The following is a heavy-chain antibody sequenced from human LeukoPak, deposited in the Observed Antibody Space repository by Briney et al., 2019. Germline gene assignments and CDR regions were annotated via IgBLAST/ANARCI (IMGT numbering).Heavy chain of an antibody. CDR3: ARDREVFGDGYNLYFDY. V-gene: IGHV4-31*03. CDR1: GGSISSGGYY. J-gene: IGHJ4*02. CDR2: IYYSGST. D-gene: IGHD5-24*01. Sequence: SETLSLTCTVSGGSISSGGYYWSWIRQHPGKGLEWIGYIYYSGSTYYNPSLKSRVTISVDTSKNQFSLKLSSVTAADTAVYYCARDREVFGDGYNLYFDYWGQGTLVTVSS.